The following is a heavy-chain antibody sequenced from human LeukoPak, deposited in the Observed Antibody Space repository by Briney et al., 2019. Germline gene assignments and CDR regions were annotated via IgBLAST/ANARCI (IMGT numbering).Heavy chain of an antibody. D-gene: IGHD3-10*01. CDR2: ISSSSSTI. J-gene: IGHJ4*02. CDR1: GFTFSSYS. V-gene: IGHV3-48*04. Sequence: GGSLRLSCAASGFTFSSYSMNWVRQAPGKGLEWVSYISSSSSTIYYADSVKGRFTISRDNAKNSLYLQMNSLRAEDTAVYYCARYSMVRGDKVDYWGQGTLVTVSS. CDR3: ARYSMVRGDKVDY.